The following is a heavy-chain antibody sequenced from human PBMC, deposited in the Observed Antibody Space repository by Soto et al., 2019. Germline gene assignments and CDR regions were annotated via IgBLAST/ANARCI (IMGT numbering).Heavy chain of an antibody. CDR1: GFTFSDYA. CDR3: ARVHYFAFDI. V-gene: IGHV3-48*02. CDR2: FGITGKSG. Sequence: EVELVESGGGLVQPGGSLRLSCVASGFTFSDYAMNWVRQAPGKGLEWVSWFGITGKSGDYADSVKGRFTISRDNARNLVHVKINSWREEDRAVYYCARVHYFAFDIWGQGTMFPF. J-gene: IGHJ3*02. D-gene: IGHD1-26*01.